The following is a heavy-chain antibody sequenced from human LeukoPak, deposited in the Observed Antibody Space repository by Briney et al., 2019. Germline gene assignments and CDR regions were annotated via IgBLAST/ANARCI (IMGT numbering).Heavy chain of an antibody. J-gene: IGHJ4*02. CDR2: ISYSGST. V-gene: IGHV4-30-4*01. CDR3: ARPYDSSGWYYFGY. CDR1: GGSISSGAYY. D-gene: IGHD3-22*01. Sequence: PSQTLSLTCTVSGGSISSGAYYWSWIRQPPGKGLEWLGYISYSGSTYYNPSLKSRVTISLDTSKNQFSLKLSSVTAADTAVYYCARPYDSSGWYYFGYWGQGTLVTVSS.